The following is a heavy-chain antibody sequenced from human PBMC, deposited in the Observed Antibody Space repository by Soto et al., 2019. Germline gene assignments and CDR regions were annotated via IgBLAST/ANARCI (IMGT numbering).Heavy chain of an antibody. J-gene: IGHJ4*02. CDR2: IIPIFGTA. V-gene: IGHV1-69*13. Sequence: SVKVSCKASGGTFSSYAISWVRQAPGQGLEWMGGIIPIFGTANYAQKFQGRVTITADESTSTAYMELSSLRSEDTAVYYCARGSSSWYRGSVGYFDYWGQGTLVTVSS. CDR1: GGTFSSYA. D-gene: IGHD6-13*01. CDR3: ARGSSSWYRGSVGYFDY.